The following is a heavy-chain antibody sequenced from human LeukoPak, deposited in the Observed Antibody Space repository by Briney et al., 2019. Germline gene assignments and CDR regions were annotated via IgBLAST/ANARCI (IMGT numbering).Heavy chain of an antibody. Sequence: ASVKVSCKASGYAFTNYGISWVRQAPGQGLEWMGWISVYNGNTKYLQKLQGRVTMTTDTSTSTAYMELRSLRSDDTAVYYCARDRRTVGANFDYWGQGTLVTVSS. CDR2: ISVYNGNT. J-gene: IGHJ4*02. CDR1: GYAFTNYG. CDR3: ARDRRTVGANFDY. D-gene: IGHD1-26*01. V-gene: IGHV1-18*01.